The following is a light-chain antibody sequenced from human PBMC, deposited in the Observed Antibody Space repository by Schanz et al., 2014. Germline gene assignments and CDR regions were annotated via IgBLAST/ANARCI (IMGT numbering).Light chain of an antibody. CDR1: SSDIGFYNS. Sequence: QSVLTQPPSASGSPGQSITISCTGTSSDIGFYNSVSWYQQHPGKAPKLMIYDVSNRPSGVSNRFSGSKSGNTASLAISGLQAEDEADYYCAAWDDSLNGLYVFGTGTKLTVL. J-gene: IGLJ1*01. CDR3: AAWDDSLNGLYV. V-gene: IGLV2-14*03. CDR2: DVS.